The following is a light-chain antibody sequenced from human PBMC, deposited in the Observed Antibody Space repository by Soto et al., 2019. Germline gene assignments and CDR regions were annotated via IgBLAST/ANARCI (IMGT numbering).Light chain of an antibody. V-gene: IGLV2-8*01. Sequence: QSALTQPPSASGSPGQSVTISCTGTSSDVVGYNYVSWYQQHPGKAPKLIIYEVSKRPSGVPDRFSGSKSGSTASLTVAGLQAEDEADYYCSSYAGSNIHYVFGTGTKGTVL. CDR2: EVS. J-gene: IGLJ1*01. CDR1: SSDVVGYNY. CDR3: SSYAGSNIHYV.